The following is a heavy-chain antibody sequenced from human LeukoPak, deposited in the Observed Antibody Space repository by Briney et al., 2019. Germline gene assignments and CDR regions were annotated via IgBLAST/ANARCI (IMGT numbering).Heavy chain of an antibody. CDR1: ENSFTSYW. Sequence: GESLKISCKGSENSFTSYWIGWVRQKPGKGLEWMGIIFPGDSETRYSPSFQGQVTISADKSISSAHLQWSSLRASDTAMYYCARRRDYYGTGSFDIWGQGTMVTVSP. CDR2: IFPGDSET. CDR3: ARRRDYYGTGSFDI. D-gene: IGHD3-10*01. V-gene: IGHV5-51*01. J-gene: IGHJ3*02.